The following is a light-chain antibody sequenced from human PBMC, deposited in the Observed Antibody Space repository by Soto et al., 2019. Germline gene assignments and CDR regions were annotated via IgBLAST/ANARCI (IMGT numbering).Light chain of an antibody. J-gene: IGKJ1*01. V-gene: IGKV1-5*01. Sequence: DIHITQSPSTLSASVGDRVTVTCRASQTIGSWLAWYQQKPGRAPKLLIFDASSLESGVPSRFSGNGSGTEFTLTISGLQPDDFASYYCQQYNSYSGMFGQGTKVDIK. CDR3: QQYNSYSGM. CDR2: DAS. CDR1: QTIGSW.